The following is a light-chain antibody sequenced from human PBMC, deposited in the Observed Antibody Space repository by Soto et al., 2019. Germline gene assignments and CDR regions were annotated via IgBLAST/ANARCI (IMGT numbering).Light chain of an antibody. V-gene: IGKV3-15*01. CDR2: GAS. Sequence: EIAMTQSPATLSVSLGERATLSCRASQDISNNLAWYQQRPGQAPNLLIYGASTRATGVPARFSGSGSGTDFLLSISGLQSEDSAVYYCQQYNHWSSITFGQGTRLEIK. CDR1: QDISNN. J-gene: IGKJ5*01. CDR3: QQYNHWSSIT.